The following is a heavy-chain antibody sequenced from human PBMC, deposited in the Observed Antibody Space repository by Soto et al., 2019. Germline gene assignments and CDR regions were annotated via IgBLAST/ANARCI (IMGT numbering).Heavy chain of an antibody. V-gene: IGHV1-3*01. Sequence: ASVKVSCKASGYTFTSYAMHWVRLAPGQRLEWMGWINAGNGNTKYSQKFQGRVTITRDTSASTAYMELSSLRSEDTAVYYCARGPGSGSYYYYYYYGMDVWGQGTTVTVSS. CDR3: ARGPGSGSYYYYYYYGMDV. CDR2: INAGNGNT. CDR1: GYTFTSYA. D-gene: IGHD1-26*01. J-gene: IGHJ6*02.